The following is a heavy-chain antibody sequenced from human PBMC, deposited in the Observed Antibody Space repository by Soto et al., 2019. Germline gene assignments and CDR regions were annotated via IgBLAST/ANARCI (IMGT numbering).Heavy chain of an antibody. J-gene: IGHJ4*02. Sequence: QVQLVESGGGVVQPGRSLRLSCAASGFMFSNHGMHWVRQAPGKGLEWVAVIWSDGNNRYYADSVKGRVTISRDNSKITLYLQMNSLRAEATAVYYCVRGDNWNDAASDYWGQGTLVTVSS. CDR1: GFMFSNHG. V-gene: IGHV3-33*01. D-gene: IGHD1-1*01. CDR3: VRGDNWNDAASDY. CDR2: IWSDGNNR.